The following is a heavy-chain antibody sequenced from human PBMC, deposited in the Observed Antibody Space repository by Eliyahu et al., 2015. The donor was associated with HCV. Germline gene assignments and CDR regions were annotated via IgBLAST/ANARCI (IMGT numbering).Heavy chain of an antibody. CDR2: IYSGGST. V-gene: IGHV3-53*01. D-gene: IGHD3-22*01. CDR1: GFTVXSNY. Sequence: EVQLVESGGGLIQPGGSLRLSCXXSGFTVXSNYMXWVRQAPGKGLEWGSVIYSGGSTYYADSVKGRFTISRDNSKNTLYLQMNSLRAEDTAVYYCARPRRDSSGPWGAFDIWGQGTMVTVSS. CDR3: ARPRRDSSGPWGAFDI. J-gene: IGHJ3*02.